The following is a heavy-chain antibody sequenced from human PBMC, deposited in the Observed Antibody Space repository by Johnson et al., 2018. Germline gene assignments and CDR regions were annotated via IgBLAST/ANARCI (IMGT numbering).Heavy chain of an antibody. V-gene: IGHV3-49*03. J-gene: IGHJ4*02. CDR3: TRVRLGELSVDY. CDR2: IRSKAYGGTT. D-gene: IGHD3-16*02. Sequence: VQLVQSGGGLVQPGRSLRLSCTASGFTFGDYAMSWFRQAPGKGLEWVGFIRSKAYGGTTEYAASVKGRFTISRDDSKSIAYLQMNSLKTEDTAVYYCTRVRLGELSVDYWGQGTLVTVSS. CDR1: GFTFGDYA.